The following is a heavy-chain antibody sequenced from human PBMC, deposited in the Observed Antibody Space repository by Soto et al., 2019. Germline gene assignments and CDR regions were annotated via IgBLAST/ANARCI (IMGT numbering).Heavy chain of an antibody. CDR1: GFTFRSYA. CDR2: ISGSDGST. Sequence: GGSLRISCAASGFTFRSYAISWVRQAPRKGLEWVSAISGSDGSTYYADSVKGRFTISRDNSNNTLYLQMNSLRSDDTAVYYCARLPGPSDPIEYYYDSSGPGIVYWGQGTLVTVSS. J-gene: IGHJ4*02. D-gene: IGHD3-22*01. V-gene: IGHV3-23*01. CDR3: ARLPGPSDPIEYYYDSSGPGIVY.